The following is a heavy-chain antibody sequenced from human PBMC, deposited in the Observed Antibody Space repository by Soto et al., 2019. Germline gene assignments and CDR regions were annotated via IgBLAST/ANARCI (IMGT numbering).Heavy chain of an antibody. D-gene: IGHD2-2*01. CDR3: ARSSTSANYFDY. J-gene: IGHJ4*02. V-gene: IGHV4-31*03. Sequence: QVQLQESGPGLVKPSQTLSLTCTVSGGSISSGGYYWSWIRQHPGKGLEWIGYIYYSGSTYYNQSLKSRVTISVDTSKNQFSLKLSSVTAADTAVYYCARSSTSANYFDYWGQGTLVTVSS. CDR2: IYYSGST. CDR1: GGSISSGGYY.